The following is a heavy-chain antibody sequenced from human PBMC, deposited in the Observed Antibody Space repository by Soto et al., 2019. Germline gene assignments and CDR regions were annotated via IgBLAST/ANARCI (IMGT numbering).Heavy chain of an antibody. J-gene: IGHJ6*02. CDR1: GFTFSTYA. CDR2: IWYDGSDK. Sequence: GGSLRLSCAASGFTFSTYAMQWVRQAPGKGLEWVAVIWYDGSDKYYADSVKGRFTISRDNSRNTLYLQMNSLRAEDTAVYYCAGQYAAAGTHYYYYGMDVWGQGTTVTVS. V-gene: IGHV3-33*01. D-gene: IGHD6-13*01. CDR3: AGQYAAAGTHYYYYGMDV.